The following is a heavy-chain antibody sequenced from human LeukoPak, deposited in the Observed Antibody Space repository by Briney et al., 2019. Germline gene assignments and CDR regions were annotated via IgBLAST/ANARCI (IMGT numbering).Heavy chain of an antibody. CDR1: GFTFSSYS. J-gene: IGHJ6*03. CDR2: ISSSSSYI. D-gene: IGHD2-2*01. CDR3: ARDGAAQLYYYYYMDV. V-gene: IGHV3-21*01. Sequence: GGSLRLSCAASGFTFSSYSMNWVRQAPGKGLEWVSSISSSSSYIYYADSVKGRFTISRDNGKNSLYLQMNSLRAEDTAVYYCARDGAAQLYYYYYMDVWGKGTTVTVSS.